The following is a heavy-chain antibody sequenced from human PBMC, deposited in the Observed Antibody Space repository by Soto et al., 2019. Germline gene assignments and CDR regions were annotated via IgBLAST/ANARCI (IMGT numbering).Heavy chain of an antibody. V-gene: IGHV3-23*01. CDR2: ISGGGDAT. CDR1: GFTFINYA. J-gene: IGHJ2*01. CDR3: ARKVVGSTSRPDYWYVDL. Sequence: EVQLLESGGDSVQPGGSVRLSCAGSGFTFINYAMNWVCQAPGKGLEWVSTISGGGDATFFADSVRGRFTFSRDNSKNTVTLQMNSLGVDDTAVYYCARKVVGSTSRPDYWYVDLWGRGTLVTVSS. D-gene: IGHD2-21*01.